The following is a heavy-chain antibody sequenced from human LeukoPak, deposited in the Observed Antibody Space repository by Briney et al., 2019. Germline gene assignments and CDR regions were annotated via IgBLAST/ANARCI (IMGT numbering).Heavy chain of an antibody. V-gene: IGHV4-61*02. J-gene: IGHJ4*02. CDR1: GGSISSGSYY. CDR3: ARLRGYSYGYRIDY. D-gene: IGHD5-18*01. Sequence: SETLSLTCTVSGGSISSGSYYWNWIRQPAGEGLEWIGRMYTSGSTNYNPSLKSRVTMSVDTSKNQFSLELTSVTAADTAVYYCARLRGYSYGYRIDYWGQGTLVTVSS. CDR2: MYTSGST.